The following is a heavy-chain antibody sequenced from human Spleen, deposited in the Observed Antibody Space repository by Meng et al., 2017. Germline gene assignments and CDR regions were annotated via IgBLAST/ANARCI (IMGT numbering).Heavy chain of an antibody. CDR3: ARGSDYYGSGSTILDCFHY. CDR1: GGSIDLYY. V-gene: IGHV4-4*07. D-gene: IGHD3-10*01. CDR2: IYSSGSVST. Sequence: DSGRGLVMPSVPLPLLVTFSGGSIDLYYGSWIRQPAGKGLEWIGRIYSSGSVSTNYNPSLHSRVTMSLDTSKNQLSLKLTSVTAADTAVYYCARGSDYYGSGSTILDCFHYWGQGQLVTVSS. J-gene: IGHJ4*02.